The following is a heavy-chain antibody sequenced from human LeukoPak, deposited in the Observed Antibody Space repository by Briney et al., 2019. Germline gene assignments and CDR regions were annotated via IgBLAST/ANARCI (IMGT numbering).Heavy chain of an antibody. CDR1: GGSISSYY. CDR2: IYYSGST. J-gene: IGHJ4*02. D-gene: IGHD6-13*01. CDR3: ARAPLKHSSSWYGDFDY. Sequence: SETLSLTCTVSGGSISSYYWSWIRQPPGKGLEWIGYIYYSGSTNYNPSLKSRVTISVDTSKNQFSLKLSSVTAADTAVYYCARAPLKHSSSWYGDFDYWGQGTLVTVSS. V-gene: IGHV4-59*01.